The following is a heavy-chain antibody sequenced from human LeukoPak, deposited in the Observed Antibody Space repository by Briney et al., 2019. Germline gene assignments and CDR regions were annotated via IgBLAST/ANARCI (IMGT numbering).Heavy chain of an antibody. CDR3: ARGYGDNSGAFDI. Sequence: SETLSLTCTVSGGSISSYYWSWIRQPPGKGLEWIAFIYYSGRTYYNPSLKSRVTISLDRSKNQFSLKVSSVTAADTAVYFCARGYGDNSGAFDIWGQGTLVTVSS. V-gene: IGHV4-59*12. D-gene: IGHD4-23*01. J-gene: IGHJ3*02. CDR2: IYYSGRT. CDR1: GGSISSYY.